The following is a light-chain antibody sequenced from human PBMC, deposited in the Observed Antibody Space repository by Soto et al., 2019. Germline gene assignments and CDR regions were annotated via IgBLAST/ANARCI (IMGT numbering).Light chain of an antibody. CDR1: SSDVGGYNY. J-gene: IGLJ1*01. Sequence: QSALTQPASVSGSPGQSITISCTGTSSDVGGYNYVSWYQQHPGKAPKFMIYDVSNRPSGVSNRFSGSKSGNTASLTISGLQAEDDADYYCSSYTTSNTRQIVFGTVTKVTVL. CDR2: DVS. CDR3: SSYTTSNTRQIV. V-gene: IGLV2-14*01.